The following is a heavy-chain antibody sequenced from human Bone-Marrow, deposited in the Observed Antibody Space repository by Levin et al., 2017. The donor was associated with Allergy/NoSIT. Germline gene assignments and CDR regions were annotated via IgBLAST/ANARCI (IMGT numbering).Heavy chain of an antibody. D-gene: IGHD6-6*01. CDR1: GFTFSSYD. CDR2: IGTADDT. J-gene: IGHJ4*02. V-gene: IGHV3-13*01. CDR3: ARRDSSSPSLDY. Sequence: LSLTCAASGFTFSSYDMHWVRQATGKGLEWVSAIGTADDTYYLGSVKGRFTISRENAKNSLYLQMNSLRAGDTAVYYCARRDSSSPSLDYWGQGTLVTVSS.